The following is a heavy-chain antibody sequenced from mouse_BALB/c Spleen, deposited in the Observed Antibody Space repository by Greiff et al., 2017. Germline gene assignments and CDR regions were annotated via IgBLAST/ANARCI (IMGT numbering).Heavy chain of an antibody. J-gene: IGHJ3*01. D-gene: IGHD2-14*01. CDR1: GFNINDYY. CDR3: SLYRYDVAY. V-gene: IGHV14-4*02. CDR2: IDPENGDT. Sequence: EVQLQQSGAELVRSGASVKLSCTASGFNINDYYMHWVKQRPEQGLEWIGWIDPENGDTEYAPKFQGKATMTADTSSNTAYLQLSSLTSEDTAVYCCSLYRYDVAYWGQGTLVTVSA.